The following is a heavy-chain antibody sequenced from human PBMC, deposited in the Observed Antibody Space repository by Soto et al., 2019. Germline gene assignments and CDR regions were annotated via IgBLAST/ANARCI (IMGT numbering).Heavy chain of an antibody. J-gene: IGHJ4*02. CDR1: GYNFTTYF. CDR2: INTYSDRT. Sequence: GASVKVSCKPSGYNFTTYFLHWVRQAPGQGLEWLGWINTYSDRTNYAQEFQGRVSMTTEKSTSTVYMELRSLRSGDTALYYCARDYTGRGYFDHWGQGSLVTVSS. CDR3: ARDYTGRGYFDH. V-gene: IGHV1-2*02. D-gene: IGHD2-8*02.